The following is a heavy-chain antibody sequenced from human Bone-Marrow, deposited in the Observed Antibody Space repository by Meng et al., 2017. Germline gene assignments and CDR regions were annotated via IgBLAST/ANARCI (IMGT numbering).Heavy chain of an antibody. CDR3: ACIAVAGTAGGSYFDY. D-gene: IGHD6-19*01. CDR2: ISYDGSNK. CDR1: GFTFSSYA. Sequence: GESLKISCAASGFTFSSYAMHWVRQAPGKGLEWVAVISYDGSNKYYADSVKGRFTISRDNSKNTLYLQMNSLRAEDTAVYYCACIAVAGTAGGSYFDYWGQGNRV. J-gene: IGHJ4*02. V-gene: IGHV3-30*01.